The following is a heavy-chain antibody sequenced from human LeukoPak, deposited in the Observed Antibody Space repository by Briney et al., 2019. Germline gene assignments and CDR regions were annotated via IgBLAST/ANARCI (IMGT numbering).Heavy chain of an antibody. CDR2: IIPIFGTA. CDR3: ARGHQIVVAAAMAFDFDY. J-gene: IGHJ4*02. D-gene: IGHD2-2*01. Sequence: SVKVSCKASGGTFSSYAISWVRQAPGQGLEWMGGIIPIFGTANYAQKFQGRVTITADESTSTAYMELSSLRSEDTVVYYCARGHQIVVAAAMAFDFDYWGQGTLVTVSS. V-gene: IGHV1-69*01. CDR1: GGTFSSYA.